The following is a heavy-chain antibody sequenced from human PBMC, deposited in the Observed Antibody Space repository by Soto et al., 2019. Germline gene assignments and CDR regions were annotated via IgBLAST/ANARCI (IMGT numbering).Heavy chain of an antibody. CDR2: ISYDGSNK. Sequence: RLSCAASGFTFSSYAMHWVRQAPGKGLEWVAVISYDGSNKYYADSVKGRFTISRDNSKNTLYLQMNSLRAEDTAVYYCARGTYYYDSSGPGFEYYFDYWGQGTVVTVSS. V-gene: IGHV3-30-3*01. CDR1: GFTFSSYA. CDR3: ARGTYYYDSSGPGFEYYFDY. D-gene: IGHD3-22*01. J-gene: IGHJ4*02.